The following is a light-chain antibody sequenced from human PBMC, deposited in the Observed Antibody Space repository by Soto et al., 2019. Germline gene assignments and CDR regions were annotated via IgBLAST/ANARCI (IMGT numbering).Light chain of an antibody. V-gene: IGKV3-20*01. CDR3: QQYGSLSWT. J-gene: IGKJ1*01. CDR2: GAS. CDR1: QNVDSNY. Sequence: EIVCAHSPGTLSFYPVERATLSCRASQNVDSNYLAWYQQKPGQAPRIIIFGASGMATGIPDRFSGSGSGTDFTLTISRLEPEDFAVYYCQQYGSLSWTFGQGTKVDI.